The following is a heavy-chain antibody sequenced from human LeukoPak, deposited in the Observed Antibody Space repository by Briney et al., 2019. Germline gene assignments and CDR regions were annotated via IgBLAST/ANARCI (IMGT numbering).Heavy chain of an antibody. D-gene: IGHD3-10*02. V-gene: IGHV4-34*01. CDR2: VSHSGST. CDR3: ARGDLRPVFNYFDL. J-gene: IGHJ4*02. CDR1: YGSFIGYY. Sequence: SETLSLTCAVYYGSFIGYYWNWFRQTPGKGLEWIGEVSHSGSTNYNPSFKTRVTISVDTSKTLFSLKLTSVTAADAAVYFCARGDLRPVFNYFDLWGQGTLVTVSS.